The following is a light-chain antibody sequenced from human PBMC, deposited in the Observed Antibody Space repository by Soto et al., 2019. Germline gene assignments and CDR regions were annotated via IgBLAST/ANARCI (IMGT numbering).Light chain of an antibody. J-gene: IGKJ5*01. V-gene: IGKV3-20*01. CDR1: QSFSGSH. Sequence: EFVLTRSPGTVSLSPGEIATLSCWASQSFSGSHIAWYLQNPVQASRLIIYGPSSRATGIPDRFSGSGSGTDFTITIRRLEPDDFAVYYCQQFGSSPSRITFGHGTRLEIK. CDR3: QQFGSSPSRIT. CDR2: GPS.